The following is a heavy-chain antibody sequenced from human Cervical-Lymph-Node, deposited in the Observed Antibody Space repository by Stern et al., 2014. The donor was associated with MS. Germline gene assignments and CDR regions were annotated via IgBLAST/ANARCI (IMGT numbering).Heavy chain of an antibody. J-gene: IGHJ3*02. CDR3: ARDEGKVTSPDI. V-gene: IGHV1-2*02. CDR2: INPNSGET. D-gene: IGHD2-21*02. CDR1: GYSFTGYY. Sequence: VQLVESGAEVKKPGASVKVSCKASGYSFTGYYMHWVRQAPGQGLEWMGWINPNSGETKYAQKFQGRVTMTRGTSVSTAYLDLSSLTSDDTAVYYCARDEGKVTSPDIWGQGTMVTVSS.